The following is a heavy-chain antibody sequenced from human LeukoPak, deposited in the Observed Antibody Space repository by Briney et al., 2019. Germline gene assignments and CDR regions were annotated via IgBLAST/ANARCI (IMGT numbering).Heavy chain of an antibody. CDR2: ISSSSSYI. CDR1: GFTFSNYA. Sequence: AGGSLRLSCAASGFTFSNYAMSWVRQAPGKGLEWVSSISSSSSYIAYSDSVKGRFTISRDDAKNSLYLQMNSLRAEDTAVFYCARGQWPDYWGQGTLLIVSS. V-gene: IGHV3-21*01. J-gene: IGHJ4*02. D-gene: IGHD6-19*01. CDR3: ARGQWPDY.